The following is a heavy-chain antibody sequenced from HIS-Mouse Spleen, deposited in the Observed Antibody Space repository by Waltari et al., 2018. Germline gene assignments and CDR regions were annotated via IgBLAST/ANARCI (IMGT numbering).Heavy chain of an antibody. CDR3: AREIPYSSSWYDWYFDL. V-gene: IGHV4-39*07. CDR2: IYYSGST. D-gene: IGHD6-13*01. Sequence: QLQLQESGPGLVKPSETLSLTCTVSGGSLSSSSSYWGWIRQPPGKGLEWIGSIYYSGSTYYNPSLKSRVTISVETSKNQFSLKLSSVTAADTAVYYCAREIPYSSSWYDWYFDLWGRGTLVTVSS. CDR1: GGSLSSSSSY. J-gene: IGHJ2*01.